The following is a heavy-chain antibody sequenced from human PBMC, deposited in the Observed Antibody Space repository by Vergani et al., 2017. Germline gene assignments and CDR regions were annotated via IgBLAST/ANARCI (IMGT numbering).Heavy chain of an antibody. Sequence: VQLVESGGGVVQPGRSLRLSCAASGFTFSSYWMHWVRQAPGKGLVWVSRINSDGSSTSYADSVKGRFTISRDNAKNTLYLQMNSLRAEDTAVYYCARGIVVVPAAIPGDVMDVWGQGTTVTVSS. CDR3: ARGIVVVPAAIPGDVMDV. CDR1: GFTFSSYW. J-gene: IGHJ6*02. D-gene: IGHD2-2*02. CDR2: INSDGSST. V-gene: IGHV3-74*02.